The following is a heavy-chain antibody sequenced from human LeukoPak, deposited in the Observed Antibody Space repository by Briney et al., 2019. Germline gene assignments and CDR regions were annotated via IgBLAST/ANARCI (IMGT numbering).Heavy chain of an antibody. J-gene: IGHJ5*02. CDR1: GFTFSSYW. D-gene: IGHD6-13*01. CDR3: ARGATAAGTRFDP. V-gene: IGHV3-30*03. CDR2: ISYDGSKK. Sequence: GGSLRLSCAASGFTFSSYWMSWVRQAPGKGLEWVAVISYDGSKKYYADSVKGRFTISRDNSKNTLYLQMNSLRAEDTAVYYCARGATAAGTRFDPWGQGTLVTVSS.